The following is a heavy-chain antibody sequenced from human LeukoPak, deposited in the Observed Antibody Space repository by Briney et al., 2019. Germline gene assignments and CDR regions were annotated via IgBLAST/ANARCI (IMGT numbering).Heavy chain of an antibody. J-gene: IGHJ4*02. CDR1: GFTVGSNY. Sequence: GGSLRLSCAASGFTVGSNYMSWVRQTPARGLEWVSVIYSGGGSTFYADSVKGRFTISTDNSKNTLYLQMNSLRAEDTAVYYCARSESSARGSDYWGQGTLVTVSS. CDR2: IYSGGGST. D-gene: IGHD6-25*01. V-gene: IGHV3-53*01. CDR3: ARSESSARGSDY.